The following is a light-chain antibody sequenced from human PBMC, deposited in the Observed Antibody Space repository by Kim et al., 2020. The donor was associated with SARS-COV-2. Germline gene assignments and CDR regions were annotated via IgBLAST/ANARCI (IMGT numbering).Light chain of an antibody. CDR3: QAWDSSTGV. V-gene: IGLV3-1*01. Sequence: SYELTQPPSVSVSPGQTASIPCSGDKLGDKYACWYQQKPGQSPVLVIYQDSKRPSGIPERFSGSNSGNTATLTISGTQAMDEDDYYCQAWDSSTGVFGGGTQLTVL. CDR2: QDS. J-gene: IGLJ2*01. CDR1: KLGDKY.